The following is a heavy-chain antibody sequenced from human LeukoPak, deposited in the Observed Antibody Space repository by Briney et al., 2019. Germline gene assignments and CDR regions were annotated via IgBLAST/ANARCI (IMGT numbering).Heavy chain of an antibody. CDR1: GGSISSGSYY. D-gene: IGHD2-15*01. CDR3: ARGHCSGGSCLIDY. CDR2: IYYSGST. J-gene: IGHJ4*02. V-gene: IGHV4-61*01. Sequence: PSETLSLTCTVSGGSISSGSYYWSWIRQPPGKGLEWIGYIYYSGSTNYNPSLKSRVTISVDTSKNQFSLKLSSVTAADTAVYYCARGHCSGGSCLIDYWGQGTLVTVSS.